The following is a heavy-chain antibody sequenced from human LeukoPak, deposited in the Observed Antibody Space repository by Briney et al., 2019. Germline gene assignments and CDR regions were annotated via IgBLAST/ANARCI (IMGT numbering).Heavy chain of an antibody. CDR1: GYTLTELS. CDR2: FDPEDGET. J-gene: IGHJ5*02. D-gene: IGHD1-26*01. V-gene: IGHV1-24*01. Sequence: ASVKVSCKVSGYTLTELSMHWVRQAPGKGLEWMGGFDPEDGETIYAQKFQGRVTMTEDTSTDTAYMELSSLRSEDTAVYYCAIRLSGSYYADWFDPWGQGTLATVSS. CDR3: AIRLSGSYYADWFDP.